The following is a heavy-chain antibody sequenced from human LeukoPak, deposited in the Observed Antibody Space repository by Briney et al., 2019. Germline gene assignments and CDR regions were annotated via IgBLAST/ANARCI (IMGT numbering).Heavy chain of an antibody. D-gene: IGHD5-12*01. V-gene: IGHV3-30*02. CDR2: IRYDGSNK. CDR1: GFTFSSYG. Sequence: GGSLRLSCAASGFTFSSYGMHWVRQAPGKGLEWVAFIRYDGSNKYYADSVKGRFTISRDNSKNTLYLQMNSLRAEDTAVYYCAKDHRRGGYGPNYYYYYYMDVWGKGTTVTISS. CDR3: AKDHRRGGYGPNYYYYYYMDV. J-gene: IGHJ6*03.